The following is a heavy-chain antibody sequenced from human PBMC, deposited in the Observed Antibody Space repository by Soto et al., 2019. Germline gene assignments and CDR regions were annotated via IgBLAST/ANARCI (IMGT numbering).Heavy chain of an antibody. D-gene: IGHD3-3*01. CDR2: IYYSGST. CDR3: ARGWSANIPGVWFDP. J-gene: IGHJ5*02. V-gene: IGHV4-59*01. Sequence: QVQLQESGPGLVKPSETLSLTCTVSGGSISSYYWSWIRQPPGKGLEWIGYIYYSGSTNYNPSLKSRVTISVDTSKNQFSLKLSSVTAADTAVYYCARGWSANIPGVWFDPWGQGTLVTVSS. CDR1: GGSISSYY.